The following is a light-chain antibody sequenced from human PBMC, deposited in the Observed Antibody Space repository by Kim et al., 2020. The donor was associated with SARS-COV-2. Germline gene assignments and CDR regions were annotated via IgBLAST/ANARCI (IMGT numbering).Light chain of an antibody. J-gene: IGKJ4*01. CDR1: QSVDIS. CDR2: DAA. CDR3: QQRGSWTPALT. V-gene: IGKV3-11*01. Sequence: PGERPTLTYWAIQSVDISIACYQQTPGPPPRLRIYDAAIRAAGVPDRFSGSGSGTDFTLTIASLAPEDFAVYYCQQRGSWTPALTFGGGTKVDIK.